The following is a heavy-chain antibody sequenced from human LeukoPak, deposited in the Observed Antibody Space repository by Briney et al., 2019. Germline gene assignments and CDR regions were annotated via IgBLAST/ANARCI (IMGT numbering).Heavy chain of an antibody. V-gene: IGHV3-30*02. CDR2: IRYDGSNK. CDR1: GFTFSSYG. Sequence: GGSLRLSCAASGFTFSSYGMRWVRQAPGKGLEWVAFIRYDGSNKYYADSVKGRFTISRDNSKNTLYLQMNSLRAEDAAVYYCAKNYEYVWGSYRYLDYWGQGTLVTVSS. D-gene: IGHD3-16*02. J-gene: IGHJ4*02. CDR3: AKNYEYVWGSYRYLDY.